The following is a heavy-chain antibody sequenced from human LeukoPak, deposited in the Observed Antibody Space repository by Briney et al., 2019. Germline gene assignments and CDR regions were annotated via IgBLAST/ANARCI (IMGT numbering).Heavy chain of an antibody. CDR3: ARGGTSGSY. V-gene: IGHV3-30-3*01. CDR2: ISYDGSNK. Sequence: PGGSLRLSCAASGFTFSSYAMHWVRQAPGKGLEWVAVISYDGSNKYYADSVKGRFTISRDNSQNTLYLQMNSLRAEDTAVYYCARGGTSGSYWGQGTLGTVSS. J-gene: IGHJ4*02. CDR1: GFTFSSYA. D-gene: IGHD1-26*01.